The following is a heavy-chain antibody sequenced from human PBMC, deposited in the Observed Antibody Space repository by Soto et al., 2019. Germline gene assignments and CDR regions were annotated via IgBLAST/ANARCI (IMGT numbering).Heavy chain of an antibody. D-gene: IGHD6-13*01. CDR1: GASISNTNW. Sequence: QVQLQESGPGRVEPSGTLSLTCAVSGASISNTNWWSWVRQPPGKGLEWIGEIYHSGTTNCDPSLKSRVTISVDKSKNQFSLKLSSVTAADTAVYYCAIPGAGDFDYWGQGTLVTVSS. V-gene: IGHV4-4*02. CDR2: IYHSGTT. CDR3: AIPGAGDFDY. J-gene: IGHJ4*02.